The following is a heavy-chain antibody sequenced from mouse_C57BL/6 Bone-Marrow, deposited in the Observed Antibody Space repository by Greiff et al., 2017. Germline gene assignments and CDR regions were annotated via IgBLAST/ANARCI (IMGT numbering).Heavy chain of an antibody. J-gene: IGHJ3*01. CDR3: TLYTNALAWVAY. V-gene: IGHV5-9-1*02. D-gene: IGHD1-1*01. CDR1: GFTFSSYA. Sequence: EVKLVESGAGLVKPGGSLKLSCAASGFTFSSYAMSWVRQTPEKRLEWVAYISSGGDYIYYADTVKGRFTISRDNARNTLYLQMSSLKSEDTAMYYCTLYTNALAWVAYWGRGTLVTVSA. CDR2: ISSGGDYI.